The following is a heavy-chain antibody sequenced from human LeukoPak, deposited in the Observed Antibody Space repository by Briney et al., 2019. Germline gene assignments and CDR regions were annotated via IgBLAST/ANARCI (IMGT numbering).Heavy chain of an antibody. J-gene: IGHJ4*02. Sequence: GASVKVSCKASGYTFTSYGISWVRQAPGQGLEWMGWISAYNGNTNYAQKLQGRVTMTRNTSISTASMELSSLRSEDTAVYYCARGSPLFSSSWYVNYWGQGTLVTVSS. V-gene: IGHV1-18*01. CDR3: ARGSPLFSSSWYVNY. CDR1: GYTFTSYG. CDR2: ISAYNGNT. D-gene: IGHD6-13*01.